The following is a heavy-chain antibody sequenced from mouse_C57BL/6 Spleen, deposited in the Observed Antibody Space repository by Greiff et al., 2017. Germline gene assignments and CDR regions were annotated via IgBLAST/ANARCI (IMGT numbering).Heavy chain of an antibody. CDR3: ARNGSSPPSMDY. V-gene: IGHV1-80*01. J-gene: IGHJ4*01. Sequence: VQLQQSGAELVKPGASVKISCKASGYAFSSYWMNWVKQRPGKGLEWIGQIYPGDGDTNYNGKFKGKATLTADKSSSTACMPLSSLTSEDSAVYFCARNGSSPPSMDYWGQGTSVTVSS. D-gene: IGHD1-1*01. CDR1: GYAFSSYW. CDR2: IYPGDGDT.